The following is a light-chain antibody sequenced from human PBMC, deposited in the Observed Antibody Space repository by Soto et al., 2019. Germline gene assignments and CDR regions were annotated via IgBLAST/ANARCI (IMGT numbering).Light chain of an antibody. Sequence: EIVMTQSPATLSVSPGERATLSCRASQSVSGNLAWYQQKPGQAPRLLIYGASTRATGIPARFSGSGSGTEFTLTISSLQSEDFEVYYCKQYNTWPRTFGQGTKVEIK. J-gene: IGKJ1*01. V-gene: IGKV3-15*01. CDR3: KQYNTWPRT. CDR2: GAS. CDR1: QSVSGN.